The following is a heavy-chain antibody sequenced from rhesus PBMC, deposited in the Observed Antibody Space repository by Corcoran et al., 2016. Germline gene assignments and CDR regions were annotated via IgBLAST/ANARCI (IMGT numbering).Heavy chain of an antibody. V-gene: IGHV4-147*01. CDR1: GGSIRHSW. J-gene: IGHJ5-1*01. D-gene: IGHD3-34*01. Sequence: QLQQQESGPGLVRPSETLSLTFAVAGGSIRHSWWIWIRQPPGKGLEWIGRISGCRGSSSYSPSLRSRATISTDTSRNHISLRLIFVTAADTALYYCANGGPDKDRFDVWGPGVLVTVSS. CDR3: ANGGPDKDRFDV. CDR2: ISGCRGSS.